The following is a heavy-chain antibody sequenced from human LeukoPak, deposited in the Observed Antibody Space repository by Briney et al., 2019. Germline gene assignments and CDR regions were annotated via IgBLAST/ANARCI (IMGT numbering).Heavy chain of an antibody. V-gene: IGHV3-30*02. Sequence: GGSLRLSCAASGFTFSSYSMNWVRQAPGKGLEWVAFIRYDGSNKYYADSVKGRFTISGDNSKNTSFLQMNSLRAEDTAVYFCARGRGDCSTTSCYIDYWGQGTLVTVSS. CDR1: GFTFSSYS. CDR2: IRYDGSNK. J-gene: IGHJ4*02. D-gene: IGHD2-2*01. CDR3: ARGRGDCSTTSCYIDY.